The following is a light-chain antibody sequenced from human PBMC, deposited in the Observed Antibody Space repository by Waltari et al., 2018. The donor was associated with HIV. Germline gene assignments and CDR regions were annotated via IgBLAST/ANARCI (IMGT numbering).Light chain of an antibody. CDR1: SSDVGGYNY. J-gene: IGLJ3*02. V-gene: IGLV2-14*01. CDR3: SSYTSSSKV. Sequence: QSALTHPASVSGSPGQSSTISCTGTSSDVGGYNYFSWYQQHPGKAPKLMIYEVSNRPSGVSNRFSGSKSGNTASLTISGLQAEDEADYYCSSYTSSSKVFGGGTKLTVL. CDR2: EVS.